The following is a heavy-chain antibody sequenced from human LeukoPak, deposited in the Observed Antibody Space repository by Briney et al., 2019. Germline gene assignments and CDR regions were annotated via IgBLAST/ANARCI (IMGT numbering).Heavy chain of an antibody. CDR2: IYYSGST. V-gene: IGHV4-39*01. CDR1: GGSISSSSYY. J-gene: IGHJ4*02. Sequence: PSVTLSLTCTVSGGSISSSSYYWGWIRQPPGKGLEWIGSIYYSGSTYYNPSLKSRVTISVDTSKNQFSLKLSSVTAADTAVYYCARHRPYCGGDCAYFDYWGQGTLVTVSS. CDR3: ARHRPYCGGDCAYFDY. D-gene: IGHD2-21*01.